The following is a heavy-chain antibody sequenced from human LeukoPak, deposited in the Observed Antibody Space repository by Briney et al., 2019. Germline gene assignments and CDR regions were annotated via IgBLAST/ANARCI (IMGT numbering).Heavy chain of an antibody. V-gene: IGHV1-8*02. CDR3: ARDPITMIVVVIGDYYGMDV. CDR2: MNPNSGNT. CDR1: GYSFTGYY. D-gene: IGHD3-22*01. J-gene: IGHJ6*02. Sequence: ASVKVSCKASGYSFTGYYIHWVRQAPGQGLEWMGWMNPNSGNTGYAQKFQGRVTMTRNTSISTAYMELSRLRSDDTAVYYCARDPITMIVVVIGDYYGMDVWGQGTTVTVSS.